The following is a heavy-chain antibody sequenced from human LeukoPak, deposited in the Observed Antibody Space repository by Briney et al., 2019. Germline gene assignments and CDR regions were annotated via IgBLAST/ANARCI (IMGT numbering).Heavy chain of an antibody. J-gene: IGHJ6*04. CDR1: GFTFSSYW. Sequence: PGGSLRLSCAASGFTFSSYWMHWVRQAPGKGLEWVAVISYDGSNKYYADSVKGRFTISRDNSKNTLYLQMNSLRAEDTAVYYCARVSAYCSSTNCYYYYGMDVWGKGTTVTVSS. CDR2: ISYDGSNK. D-gene: IGHD2-2*01. V-gene: IGHV3-30*03. CDR3: ARVSAYCSSTNCYYYYGMDV.